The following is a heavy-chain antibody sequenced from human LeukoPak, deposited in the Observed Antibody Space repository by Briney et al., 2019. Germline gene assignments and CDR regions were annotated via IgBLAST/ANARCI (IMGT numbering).Heavy chain of an antibody. CDR3: ARSGAYYYDSNGYFLAY. V-gene: IGHV1-46*01. CDR1: GDTFTSYY. J-gene: IGHJ4*02. D-gene: IGHD3-22*01. Sequence: ASVKVSCKASGDTFTSYYMHWVRQAPGQGLDWRGIINPSGGSTSYAQKFQGRVTMTRDTSTSTVYMELSSLRSEDTAVYYCARSGAYYYDSNGYFLAYWGQGTLVTVSS. CDR2: INPSGGST.